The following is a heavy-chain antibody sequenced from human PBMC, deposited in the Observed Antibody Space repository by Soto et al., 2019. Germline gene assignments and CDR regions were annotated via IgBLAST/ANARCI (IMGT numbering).Heavy chain of an antibody. Sequence: GSSVKVSCKASGGTFSSDAISWVRQAPGQGLGWMGGIIPIFGTANYAQKFQGRVTITADESTITAYMKLSSLRSEDKGVYYSARVPSLLVGSPYYFDYWGEGTLVTVSS. V-gene: IGHV1-69*13. J-gene: IGHJ4*02. CDR3: ARVPSLLVGSPYYFDY. CDR1: GGTFSSDA. D-gene: IGHD1-26*01. CDR2: IIPIFGTA.